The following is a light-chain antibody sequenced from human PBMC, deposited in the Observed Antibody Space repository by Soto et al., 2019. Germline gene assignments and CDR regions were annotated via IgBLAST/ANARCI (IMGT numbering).Light chain of an antibody. CDR1: QSVSSY. CDR2: DAS. Sequence: IVLTQSPATLSLSPGERATLSCRASQSVSSYLAWYQQKPGQAPRLLIYDASNRATGIPARFSGSGSGTDFTLTISSLEPEDFAVYYCQQRSNWPPSITFGQGTRLEMK. V-gene: IGKV3-11*01. CDR3: QQRSNWPPSIT. J-gene: IGKJ5*01.